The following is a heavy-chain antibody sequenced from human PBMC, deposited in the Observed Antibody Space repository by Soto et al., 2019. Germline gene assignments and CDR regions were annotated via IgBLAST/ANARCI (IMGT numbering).Heavy chain of an antibody. J-gene: IGHJ5*02. CDR1: GYSFTSYW. CDR3: ARQGGYYYDSSGYNGWFDP. Sequence: RGESLKISCKGSGYSFTSYWIGWVRQMPGKGLEWMGIIYPGDSDTRYSPSFQGQVTISADKSISTAYLQWSSLKASDTAMYYCARQGGYYYDSSGYNGWFDPWGQGTLVTVSS. D-gene: IGHD3-22*01. V-gene: IGHV5-51*01. CDR2: IYPGDSDT.